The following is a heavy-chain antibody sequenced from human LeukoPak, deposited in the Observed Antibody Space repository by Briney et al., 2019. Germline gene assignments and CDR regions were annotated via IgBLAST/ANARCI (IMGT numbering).Heavy chain of an antibody. D-gene: IGHD3-10*01. CDR2: ISSSSSTI. V-gene: IGHV3-48*04. Sequence: PGGSLRLSCAASGFTFSSYSMNWVRQAPGKGLEWVSYISSSSSTIYYADSVKGRFTISRDNAKNSLYLQMSSLRAEDTAVYYCARDLHSMVRGVPSAYWGQGTLVTVSS. CDR1: GFTFSSYS. J-gene: IGHJ4*02. CDR3: ARDLHSMVRGVPSAY.